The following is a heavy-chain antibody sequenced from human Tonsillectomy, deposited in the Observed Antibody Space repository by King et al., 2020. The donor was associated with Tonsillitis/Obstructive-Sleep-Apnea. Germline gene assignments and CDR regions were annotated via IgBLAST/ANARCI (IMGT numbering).Heavy chain of an antibody. V-gene: IGHV3-30*18. D-gene: IGHD3-10*01. CDR1: GFIFSYSG. Sequence: VQLVESGGGVVQPGRSPRLSCAASGFIFSYSGMHWVRQAPGKGLEWVAAISDDGSKKYYVDSVRDRFTISRDNSKHTLYLQKNSLTDDDTPVYYCAKASRGIGRLPRHFHDMDVWGQGTTVTVSS. CDR3: AKASRGIGRLPRHFHDMDV. J-gene: IGHJ6*02. CDR2: ISDDGSKK.